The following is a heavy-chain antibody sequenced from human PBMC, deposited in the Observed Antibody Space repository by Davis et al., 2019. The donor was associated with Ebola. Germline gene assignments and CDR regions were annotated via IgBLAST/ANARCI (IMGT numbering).Heavy chain of an antibody. V-gene: IGHV5-51*01. CDR1: GYSFTNYW. CDR3: ARSDQMLLTWGFDN. D-gene: IGHD2-2*01. Sequence: GESLKISCRGYGYSFTNYWIGWVRQMPGKGLEWMGIIYPGDSDTRYSPSFQGQVTMSVDKSINSAYLQWSSLKASDTATYYCARSDQMLLTWGFDNWGQGTLVTVSS. CDR2: IYPGDSDT. J-gene: IGHJ4*02.